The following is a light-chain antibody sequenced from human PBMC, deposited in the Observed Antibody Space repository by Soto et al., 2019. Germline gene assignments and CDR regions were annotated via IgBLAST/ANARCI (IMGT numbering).Light chain of an antibody. CDR3: QQSYSTPLT. CDR1: QDISNY. V-gene: IGKV1-33*01. CDR2: DAS. Sequence: DIQMTQSQSSLSASVGDRVTITCQASQDISNYLNWYQQKPGKAPKLMIYDASNLETVVTSRFSVIVSWTDLTFNISSLKPEDFATYYCQQSYSTPLTFGGGTKVDIK. J-gene: IGKJ4*01.